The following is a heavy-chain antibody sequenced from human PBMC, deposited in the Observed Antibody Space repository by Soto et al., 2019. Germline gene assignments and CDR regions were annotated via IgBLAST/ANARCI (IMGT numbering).Heavy chain of an antibody. CDR2: FDPEDGET. V-gene: IGHV1-24*01. J-gene: IGHJ5*02. D-gene: IGHD6-13*01. Sequence: ASVKVSCKVSGYTLIELSMHCVRQAPGKGLEWMGGFDPEDGETIYAEKFQGRVTMTEDTSTDTAYMELSSLRSEDTAVYYCATIRVKQIAAAGIGGWFDPWGQGTLVTVSS. CDR3: ATIRVKQIAAAGIGGWFDP. CDR1: GYTLIELS.